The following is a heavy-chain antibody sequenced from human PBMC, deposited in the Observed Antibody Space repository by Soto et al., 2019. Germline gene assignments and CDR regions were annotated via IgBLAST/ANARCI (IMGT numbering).Heavy chain of an antibody. CDR1: GYIVTSYY. D-gene: IGHD3-10*01. J-gene: IGHJ4*02. CDR2: INPFDGSR. V-gene: IGHV1-46*03. CDR3: SRVDPGETSPFDH. Sequence: ASVKVSCKASGYIVTSYYIHWLRQAPGQGLEWMGWINPFDGSRMFAQSFQGRVTMTRDTSTSTVYMEVSSLRSEDTAVYYCSRVDPGETSPFDHWGQGTLVTVSS.